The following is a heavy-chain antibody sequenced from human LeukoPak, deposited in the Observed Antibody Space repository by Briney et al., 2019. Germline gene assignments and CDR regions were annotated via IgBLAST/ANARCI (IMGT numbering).Heavy chain of an antibody. CDR2: INHSGST. CDR3: AREFDGPRGAFDI. J-gene: IGHJ3*02. D-gene: IGHD3-10*01. V-gene: IGHV4-34*01. CDR1: GGSFSGYY. Sequence: SETLSLTCAVYGGSFSGYYWSWIRQPPGKGLEWIGEINHSGSTNYNPSLKSRVTISVDTSKNQFSLKLSSVTAADTAVYYCAREFDGPRGAFDIWGQGTMVTVSS.